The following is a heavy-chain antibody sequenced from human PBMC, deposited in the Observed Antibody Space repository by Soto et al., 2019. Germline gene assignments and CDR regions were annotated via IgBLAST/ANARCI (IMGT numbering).Heavy chain of an antibody. CDR2: ISYSGST. V-gene: IGHV4-61*01. CDR3: ARGSGSYYAY. D-gene: IGHD1-26*01. CDR1: GASVSSGNYY. J-gene: IGHJ4*02. Sequence: QVQLQESGPGLVKPSETLSLTCTVSGASVSSGNYYWSWIRQPPGKGLECIGYISYSGSTNSNPSLKSRVTISKDTTRNQFSLKLSSVTAADTAVYYCARGSGSYYAYWGQGTLVTVAS.